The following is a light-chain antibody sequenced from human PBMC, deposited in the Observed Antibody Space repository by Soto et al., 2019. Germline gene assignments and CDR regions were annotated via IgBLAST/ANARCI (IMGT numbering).Light chain of an antibody. CDR1: SSDVGRYNF. V-gene: IGLV2-14*03. CDR3: SSYASNRDVL. Sequence: QSALTQPASGSGSPGQSITIACTGTSSDVGRYNFVSWYQHHPGKAPKLMMYDVNNRPSGVSNRFSGSKSGNTASLTISGRKAADEADYYCSSYASNRDVLFGGGTKLTVL. J-gene: IGLJ2*01. CDR2: DVN.